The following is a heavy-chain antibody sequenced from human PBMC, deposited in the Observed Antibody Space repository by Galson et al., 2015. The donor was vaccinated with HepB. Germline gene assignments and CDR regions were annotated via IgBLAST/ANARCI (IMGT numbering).Heavy chain of an antibody. Sequence: SLRLSCAASGFTVSSNYMSWVRQAPGKGLEWVSIIYSDGRTYYADSVKGRFTISRDSSKNTLYLQMNRLRAEDTAVYYCARDPVEGELLWFGEGWGQGTMVTVSS. V-gene: IGHV3-66*01. J-gene: IGHJ3*01. D-gene: IGHD3-10*01. CDR1: GFTVSSNY. CDR3: ARDPVEGELLWFGEG. CDR2: IYSDGRT.